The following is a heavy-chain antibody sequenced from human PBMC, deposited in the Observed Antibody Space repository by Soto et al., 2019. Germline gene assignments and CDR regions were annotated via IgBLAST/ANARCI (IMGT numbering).Heavy chain of an antibody. CDR3: ARTSRFDS. V-gene: IGHV4-31*03. D-gene: IGHD6-6*01. CDR2: IFNSGGT. CDR1: GGSITSGDYY. J-gene: IGHJ4*02. Sequence: PSETLSLTCTVSGGSITSGDYYLSWIRQHPGKGLEWIGYIFNSGGTYYNPSLKSRVSISVDTSKNQFSLKLSSVTAADTAVYYCARTSRFDSWGQGTLVTVS.